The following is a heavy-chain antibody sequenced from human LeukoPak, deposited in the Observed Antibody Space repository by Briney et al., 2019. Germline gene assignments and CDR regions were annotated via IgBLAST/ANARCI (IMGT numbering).Heavy chain of an antibody. Sequence: ASVKVSCKASGYTFTTYGISWVRQAPGQGLEWMGWISAYNGNTNYAQKLQGRVTMTTDTSTSTAYMELRSLRSDDTAVYYCARGGYCSGGSCSVGYYYGMDVWGQGTTVTVSS. J-gene: IGHJ6*02. D-gene: IGHD2-15*01. CDR1: GYTFTTYG. CDR3: ARGGYCSGGSCSVGYYYGMDV. V-gene: IGHV1-18*01. CDR2: ISAYNGNT.